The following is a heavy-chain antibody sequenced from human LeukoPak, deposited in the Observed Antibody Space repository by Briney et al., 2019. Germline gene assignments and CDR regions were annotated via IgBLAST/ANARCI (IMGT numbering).Heavy chain of an antibody. CDR2: ISSTSSVI. J-gene: IGHJ4*02. D-gene: IGHD5-12*01. CDR1: GFTFNIYT. CDR3: AKDLDIVATITGN. V-gene: IGHV3-23*01. Sequence: PGGSLRLSCAASGFTFNIYTINWVRQGPGKGLEWVSSISSTSSVIHYTDSVKGRFTISRDNSKNTLYLQMNSLRAEDTAVYYCAKDLDIVATITGNWGQGTLVTVSS.